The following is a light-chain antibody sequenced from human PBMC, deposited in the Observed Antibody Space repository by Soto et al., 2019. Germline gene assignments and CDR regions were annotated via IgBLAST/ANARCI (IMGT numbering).Light chain of an antibody. J-gene: IGKJ4*01. Sequence: DIQMTQSPSSLSASVGDRVTITCRASQGISSYLAWYQQKPGKVPKLLIYAASTLQSGVPSRFSGSGSGTDFTLTNSSLQPEDVATYYCQNYNSAPFSFGGGTKVVIK. CDR3: QNYNSAPFS. CDR1: QGISSY. V-gene: IGKV1-27*01. CDR2: AAS.